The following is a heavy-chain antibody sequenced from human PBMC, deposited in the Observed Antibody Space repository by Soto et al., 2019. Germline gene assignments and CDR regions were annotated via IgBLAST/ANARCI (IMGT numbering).Heavy chain of an antibody. J-gene: IGHJ5*01. CDR1: GYTFRSYD. V-gene: IGHV1-8*01. CDR3: ARAYGAGSFDF. D-gene: IGHD3-10*01. Sequence: QVQLVQSGAEVKKPGASVKVSCTGSGYTFRSYDIHWVRQATGQGLEWMGWVNPNTGNTGYAQKFQGRVTMTRDMSKSSAYREVNSLTSEDTAIYYWARAYGAGSFDFWGQGTLVSVSS. CDR2: VNPNTGNT.